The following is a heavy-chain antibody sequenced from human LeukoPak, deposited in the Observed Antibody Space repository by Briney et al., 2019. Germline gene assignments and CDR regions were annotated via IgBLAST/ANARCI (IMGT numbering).Heavy chain of an antibody. CDR2: INHNGNVN. CDR1: GFTFSSYW. D-gene: IGHD3-10*01. V-gene: IGHV3-7*03. Sequence: GGSLRLSCAASGFTFSSYWMNWARQAPGKGLEWVASINHNGNVNYYVDSVKGRFTISRDNAKNSLYLQMSNLRAEDTAVYYCARDSAVVRFDYWGQGTLVTVPS. CDR3: ARDSAVVRFDY. J-gene: IGHJ4*02.